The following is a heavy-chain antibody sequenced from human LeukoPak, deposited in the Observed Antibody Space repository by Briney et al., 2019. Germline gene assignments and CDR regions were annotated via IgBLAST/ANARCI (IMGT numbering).Heavy chain of an antibody. CDR3: ASYASGYNWLKV. J-gene: IGHJ5*02. V-gene: IGHV1-2*02. CDR1: SHNFTNNY. CDR2: IHPNTGAT. Sequence: ASVKVSCRSVSHNFTNNYLHWLRQAPVQGLEWLGWIHPNTGATNYAQKFQGRVTVTRDTSISTTYVELSRLTSADTAVYYCASYASGYNWLKVWGQGTLVTVSS. D-gene: IGHD2-2*01.